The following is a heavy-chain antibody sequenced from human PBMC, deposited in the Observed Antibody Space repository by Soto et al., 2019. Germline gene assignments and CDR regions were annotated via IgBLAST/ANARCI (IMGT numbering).Heavy chain of an antibody. J-gene: IGHJ4*02. CDR3: ASRRPPRATTVVTYDYCDY. CDR1: GDSITSPDYS. D-gene: IGHD4-4*01. Sequence: QLQLQESGSGLVKPSQTLSLTCAVSGDSITSPDYSWSWIRQPPGKGLEWIGYIYPNGNTYYNPSLKSRVTISADWYRRQFSLNLTSVTAADTAVYSCASRRPPRATTVVTYDYCDYWGQGNLVTVSS. CDR2: IYPNGNT. V-gene: IGHV4-30-2*01.